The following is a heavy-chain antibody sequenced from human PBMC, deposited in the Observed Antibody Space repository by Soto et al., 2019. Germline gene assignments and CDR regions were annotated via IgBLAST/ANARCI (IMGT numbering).Heavy chain of an antibody. Sequence: SVKVSCKASGFTFTSSAVQWVRQARGQRLERIGWIVVGSGNTNYAQKFQERVTITRDMSTSTAYMELSSLRSEDTAVYYCAAGVADDSSGYYDYYYYGMDVWGQGTTVTVSS. D-gene: IGHD3-22*01. V-gene: IGHV1-58*01. CDR1: GFTFTSSA. CDR2: IVVGSGNT. CDR3: AAGVADDSSGYYDYYYYGMDV. J-gene: IGHJ6*02.